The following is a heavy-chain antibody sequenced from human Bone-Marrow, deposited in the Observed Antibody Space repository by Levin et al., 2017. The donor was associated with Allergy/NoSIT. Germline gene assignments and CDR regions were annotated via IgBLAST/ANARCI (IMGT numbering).Heavy chain of an antibody. CDR3: AKDRRAYSGSPDY. V-gene: IGHV3-30*18. D-gene: IGHD1-26*01. CDR1: GFTFSSHG. J-gene: IGHJ4*02. CDR2: ISYDGSND. Sequence: PGGSLRLSCAVSGFTFSSHGMHWVRQAPGKGLEWVAVISYDGSNDYYADSVKGRFTISRDNSKNTVYLQMNSLRAEDTALYYCAKDRRAYSGSPDYWGQGTVVTVSS.